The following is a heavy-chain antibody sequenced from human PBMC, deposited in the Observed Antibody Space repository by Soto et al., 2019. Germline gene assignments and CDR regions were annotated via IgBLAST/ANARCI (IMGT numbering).Heavy chain of an antibody. J-gene: IGHJ4*02. V-gene: IGHV3-7*01. CDR2: IKKDGSEK. CDR1: GFNFSNYW. D-gene: IGHD3-16*01. CDR3: ARLYLAPPFTSLDH. Sequence: EVHLVESGGGLVQPGGSLRLSCAASGFNFSNYWLSWVRQAPGKGLEWVGHIKKDGSEKYYVGSVVGRFTISRDNAENSLYLQMNGLRAEDTAVYYCARLYLAPPFTSLDHWGQGTLVTVSS.